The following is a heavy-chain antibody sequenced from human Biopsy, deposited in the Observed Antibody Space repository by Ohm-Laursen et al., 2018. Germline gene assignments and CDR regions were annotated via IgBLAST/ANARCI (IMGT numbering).Heavy chain of an antibody. CDR2: IYYSVMT. CDR1: GDSVTKYY. CDR3: ARDSGILNYGNFKYYHYYGMNV. D-gene: IGHD4-11*01. V-gene: IGHV4-59*02. J-gene: IGHJ6*02. Sequence: GTLSLTCPVSGDSVTKYYWSWIRQPPGKGLEWIGHIYYSVMTNYNPSLQSRVSISVDTSRNQVSLTLSSVTAADTAVYYCARDSGILNYGNFKYYHYYGMNVWGQGTKVTVSS.